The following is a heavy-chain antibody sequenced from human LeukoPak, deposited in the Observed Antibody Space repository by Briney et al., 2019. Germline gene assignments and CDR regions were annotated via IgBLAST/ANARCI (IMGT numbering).Heavy chain of an antibody. CDR3: ARGWARDGFNI. D-gene: IGHD6-13*01. CDR1: GDSVSNNA. V-gene: IGHV6-1*01. CDR2: TYYDSKWYN. J-gene: IGHJ3*02. Sequence: SQTLSLTCVISGDSVSNNAWNWVRQTPSGGLECLGRTYYDSKWYNHYAESVKSRISINPDTSKNQFSLQLNSVTPEDTAVYYCARGWARDGFNIWSQGTWSPSPQ.